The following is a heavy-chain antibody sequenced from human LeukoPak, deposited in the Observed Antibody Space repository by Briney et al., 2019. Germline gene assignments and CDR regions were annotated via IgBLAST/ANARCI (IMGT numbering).Heavy chain of an antibody. CDR2: INHSGST. J-gene: IGHJ6*02. CDR3: ARGDIVVVVAATMGSYYYGMDV. D-gene: IGHD2-15*01. V-gene: IGHV4-34*01. Sequence: SETLSLTCAVYGGSFSGYYWSWIRQPPGKGLEWIGEINHSGSTNYNPSLKSRVTISVDTSKNQFSLKLSSVTAADTAVYYCARGDIVVVVAATMGSYYYGMDVWGQGTTVTVSS. CDR1: GGSFSGYY.